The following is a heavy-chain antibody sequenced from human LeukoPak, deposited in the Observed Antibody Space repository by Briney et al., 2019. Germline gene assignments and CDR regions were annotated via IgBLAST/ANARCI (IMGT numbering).Heavy chain of an antibody. Sequence: GGSLRLSCAASGFTFSSYAMSWVRQAPGKGLEWVSAISGSGGSTYYADSVKGRFTISRDNSKNTLYLQMNSLRAEDTAVYYCAALLMITFGGVIAAPFDYWGQGTLVTVSS. J-gene: IGHJ4*02. CDR3: AALLMITFGGVIAAPFDY. D-gene: IGHD3-16*02. CDR2: ISGSGGST. CDR1: GFTFSSYA. V-gene: IGHV3-23*01.